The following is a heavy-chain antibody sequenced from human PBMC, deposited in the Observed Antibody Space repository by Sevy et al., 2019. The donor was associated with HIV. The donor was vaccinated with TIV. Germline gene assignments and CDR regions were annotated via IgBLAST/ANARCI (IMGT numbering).Heavy chain of an antibody. CDR1: GFTFGDCS. CDR3: IRGGANTSPADY. CDR2: IRSKAYGGTT. J-gene: IGHJ4*02. Sequence: GGSLRLSCTASGFTFGDCSMSWFRQAPGKGLEWVGFIRSKAYGGTTAYAASVKGRFTILRDDSKSIAYLQMNSLITEDTAVYYCIRGGANTSPADYWGQGTLVTVSS. D-gene: IGHD2-2*01. V-gene: IGHV3-49*03.